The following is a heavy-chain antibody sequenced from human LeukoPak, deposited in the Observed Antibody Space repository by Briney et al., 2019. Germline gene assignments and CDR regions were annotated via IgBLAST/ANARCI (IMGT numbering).Heavy chain of an antibody. CDR2: INSDGSTT. D-gene: IGHD1-1*01. CDR1: GFTFSSYW. CDR3: ATNWATLAY. Sequence: PGGSLRLSCATSGFTFSSYWMHWVRQAPGRGLVWVSRINSDGSTTNYADSVKGRFTISRDNSKNTLYLQMNSLRAEDTAVYYCATNWATLAYWGQGTLVTVSS. J-gene: IGHJ4*02. V-gene: IGHV3-74*01.